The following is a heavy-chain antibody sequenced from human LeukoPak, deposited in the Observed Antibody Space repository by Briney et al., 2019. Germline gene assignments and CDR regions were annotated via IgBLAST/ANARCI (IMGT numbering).Heavy chain of an antibody. CDR2: ISTYNGDT. J-gene: IGHJ3*02. V-gene: IGHV1-18*01. CDR1: GYTFTSYG. D-gene: IGHD2/OR15-2a*01. Sequence: ASVKVSCKASGYTFTSYGISWVRQAPGQGLEWMGWISTYNGDTNYAQKLQGRVTMTTDTSTTTAYMELRSLRSDDTAVYYCARTYSTAFDIWGQGTMVTVSS. CDR3: ARTYSTAFDI.